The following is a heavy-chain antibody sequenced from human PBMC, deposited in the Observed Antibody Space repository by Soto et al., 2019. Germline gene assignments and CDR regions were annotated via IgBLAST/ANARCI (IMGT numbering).Heavy chain of an antibody. CDR1: GGSISSGGYY. D-gene: IGHD1-26*01. CDR2: IYYSGSN. V-gene: IGHV4-31*03. J-gene: IGHJ4*02. CDR3: ARESHSGSFDY. Sequence: LSLTCTVSGGSISSGGYYWSWIRQHPGQGLGWTGNIYYSGSNYYNPSLKSRVTISVDTSKNQFSLKLSSVTAADTAVDYCARESHSGSFDYWGQGTLVTVSS.